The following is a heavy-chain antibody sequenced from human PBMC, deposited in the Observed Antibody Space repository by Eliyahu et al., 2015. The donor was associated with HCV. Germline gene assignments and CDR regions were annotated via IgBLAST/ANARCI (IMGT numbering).Heavy chain of an antibody. D-gene: IGHD3-22*01. V-gene: IGHV3-33*01. CDR1: GFTFSSYG. CDR2: IWYDGSNK. Sequence: QVQLVESGGGVVQPGRSLRLSCAASGFTFSSYGMHWVRQAPGKGLEWVAVIWYDGSNKYYADSVKGRFTISRDNSKNTLYLQMNSLRAEDTAVYYCARDYYYYDSSGYYPLYSYYYYGMDVWGQGTTVTVSS. CDR3: ARDYYYYDSSGYYPLYSYYYYGMDV. J-gene: IGHJ6*02.